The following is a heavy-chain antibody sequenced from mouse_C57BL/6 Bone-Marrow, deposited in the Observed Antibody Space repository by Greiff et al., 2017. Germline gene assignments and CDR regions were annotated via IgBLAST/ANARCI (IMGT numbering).Heavy chain of an antibody. V-gene: IGHV1-20*01. D-gene: IGHD2-2*01. CDR2: INPYNGDT. Sequence: VQLQQSGPELVKPGDSVKISCKASGYSFTGYFMNWVMQSHGKSLEWIGRINPYNGDTFYNQKFKGKATLTVDKSSITAHMALRSLTSEDSAVYYCARGIYGYDGTFDYWCQGTTLTVSS. CDR3: ARGIYGYDGTFDY. J-gene: IGHJ2*01. CDR1: GYSFTGYF.